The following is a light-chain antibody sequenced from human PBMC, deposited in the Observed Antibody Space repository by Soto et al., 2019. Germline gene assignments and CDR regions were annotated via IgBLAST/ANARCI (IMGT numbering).Light chain of an antibody. J-gene: IGKJ1*01. Sequence: DIQMTQSPSTLSASVGDRVTITCRASQSISSWLAWYQQKPGKAPKFLIYDASSLESGLPSRFSGSGSGTEFTLTISSLQPDDIATYYCQQYNSYPTFGQGTKVEIK. CDR2: DAS. CDR3: QQYNSYPT. V-gene: IGKV1-5*01. CDR1: QSISSW.